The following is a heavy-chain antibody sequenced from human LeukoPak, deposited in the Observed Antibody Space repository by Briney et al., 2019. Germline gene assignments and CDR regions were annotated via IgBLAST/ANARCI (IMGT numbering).Heavy chain of an antibody. J-gene: IGHJ4*02. CDR3: ARQTALSSRVYYFDY. Sequence: SETLSLTCTVSGGSISSGSYYWSWIRQPAGKGLEWIGRVYTSGSTNYNPSLKSRVTISVDTSKNQFSLKLSSVTAADTAVYYCARQTALSSRVYYFDYWGQGTLVTVSS. CDR1: GGSISSGSYY. CDR2: VYTSGST. V-gene: IGHV4-61*02. D-gene: IGHD6-13*01.